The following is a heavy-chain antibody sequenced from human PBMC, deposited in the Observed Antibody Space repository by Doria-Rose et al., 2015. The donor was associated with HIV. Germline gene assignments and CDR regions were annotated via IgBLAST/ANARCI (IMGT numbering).Heavy chain of an antibody. V-gene: IGHV2-26*01. Sequence: QVTLKESGPVLVKPTETLTLTCTVSGVSLSSPGMGVSWIRQPPGKALEWLANIFSDDRRYYKTSLKSRLTISRGTSKSQVVLTMTDMDPVDTATYYCARIKSSRWYHKYYFDFWGQGTLVIVSA. J-gene: IGHJ4*02. D-gene: IGHD6-13*01. CDR2: IFSDDRR. CDR1: GVSLSSPGMG. CDR3: ARIKSSRWYHKYYFDF.